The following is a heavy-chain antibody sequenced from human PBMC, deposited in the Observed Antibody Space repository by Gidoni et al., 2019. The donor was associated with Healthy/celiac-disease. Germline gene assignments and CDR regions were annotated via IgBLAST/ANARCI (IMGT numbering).Heavy chain of an antibody. CDR2: SSWSSSTS. D-gene: IGHD1-26*01. CDR3: ARGSGELMKFDP. Sequence: EVQLVESGGGWVKPGGSLRLSWADYGYTFSSYSMNWFRQAPGKGLEWVSYSSWSSSTSYYSDSVKGRFIISRDNAKNSLYLQMNSLRDEDTAVYYCARGSGELMKFDPWGQGTLVTVSS. J-gene: IGHJ5*02. V-gene: IGHV3-48*02. CDR1: GYTFSSYS.